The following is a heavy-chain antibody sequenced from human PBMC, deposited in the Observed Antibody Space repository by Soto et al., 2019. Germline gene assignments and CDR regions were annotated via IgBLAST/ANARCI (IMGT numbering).Heavy chain of an antibody. V-gene: IGHV6-1*01. CDR3: ARTGSTKSHKWYSPKSYYYYYMDV. J-gene: IGHJ6*03. Sequence: PSQTLSLTCAISGDSVSSNSAAWNWIRQSPSRGLEWLGRTYYRSKWYNDYAVSVKSRITINPDTSKNQFSLQLNSVTPEDTAVYYCARTGSTKSHKWYSPKSYYYYYMDVWGKGTTVTVSS. CDR2: TYYRSKWYN. CDR1: GDSVSSNSAA. D-gene: IGHD3-10*01.